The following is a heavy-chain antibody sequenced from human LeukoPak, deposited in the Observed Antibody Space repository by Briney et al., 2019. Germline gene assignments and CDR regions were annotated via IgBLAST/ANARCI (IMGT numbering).Heavy chain of an antibody. V-gene: IGHV4-31*03. J-gene: IGHJ4*02. CDR2: IYYTGTT. D-gene: IGHD6-13*01. Sequence: SQTLSLTCTASGASISSGIYYWSWIRQHPGKGLEWIGYIYYTGTTYYNPSLKSRVTISVDTSKNQLSLKLSSVTAADTAVYYCARGVLYWGQGTLVTVSS. CDR3: ARGVLY. CDR1: GASISSGIYY.